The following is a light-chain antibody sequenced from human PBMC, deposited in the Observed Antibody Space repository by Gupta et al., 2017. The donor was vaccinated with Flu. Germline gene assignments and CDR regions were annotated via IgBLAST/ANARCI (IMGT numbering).Light chain of an antibody. CDR2: GAS. V-gene: IGKV3-20*01. CDR3: QQDSSSLT. Sequence: EIVLTQSPGTLSLSPGERATLSCRASRSVSSSYLGWYQQKPGQAPRLINDGASSRASGIPDRFSGSGSGTDFTLTSSRLEPEDFAVYYWQQDSSSLTFGQGTKVEIK. CDR1: RSVSSSY. J-gene: IGKJ1*01.